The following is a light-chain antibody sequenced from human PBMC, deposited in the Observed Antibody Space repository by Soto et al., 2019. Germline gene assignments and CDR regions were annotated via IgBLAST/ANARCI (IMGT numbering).Light chain of an antibody. CDR2: GAS. V-gene: IGKV3-20*01. CDR1: QSVSSSSY. Sequence: EIVLTQSPGTLSLSPGERATLSCRASQSVSSSSYLAWYQQKPGQAPRLLIYGASSRATGIPDRFSGSGSGTDFTLTISRLEPEDFAVYYCQQYGISPGTTFGQGTRLEIK. CDR3: QQYGISPGTT. J-gene: IGKJ5*01.